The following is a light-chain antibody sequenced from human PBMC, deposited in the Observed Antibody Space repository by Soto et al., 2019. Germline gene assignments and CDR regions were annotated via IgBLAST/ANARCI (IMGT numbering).Light chain of an antibody. J-gene: IGKJ1*01. Sequence: DVQMTQSPSTLSASVGDRVTITCRASQSISSWLAWYQQKPGKAPNLLIYKASTLESGVPSRFSGSGSGTEFTLTINSLQPDDFATYYCQQYTNYPWTFGQGTTGDIK. CDR1: QSISSW. CDR2: KAS. CDR3: QQYTNYPWT. V-gene: IGKV1-5*03.